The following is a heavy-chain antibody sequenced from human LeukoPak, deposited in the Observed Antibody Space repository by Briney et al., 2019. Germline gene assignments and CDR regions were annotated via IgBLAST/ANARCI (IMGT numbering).Heavy chain of an antibody. CDR3: ARLSDPSKSPGPLDI. D-gene: IGHD4-11*01. CDR1: GGTFNSYA. Sequence: ASVKVSCKPSGGTFNSYAISWVRQAPGQGLDWMGGIIPLFGAANYAQRFLGRVTITSDESTSTAYMEINSLTSEDTAVYYCARLSDPSKSPGPLDIWGKGTTVTVSS. CDR2: IIPLFGAA. V-gene: IGHV1-69*13. J-gene: IGHJ6*03.